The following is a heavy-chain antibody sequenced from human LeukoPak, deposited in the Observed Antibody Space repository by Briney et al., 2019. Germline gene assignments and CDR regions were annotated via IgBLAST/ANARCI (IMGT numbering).Heavy chain of an antibody. CDR1: GGTFSSYT. CDR2: IIPILGIA. Sequence: SVKVSCKASGGTFSSYTISWVRQAPGQGLEWMGRIIPILGIANYAQKFQGRVTITADKSTSTAYMELSSLRSEDTAVYYCARYREGAELVFGYWGQGTLVTVSS. D-gene: IGHD1-26*01. CDR3: ARYREGAELVFGY. J-gene: IGHJ4*02. V-gene: IGHV1-69*02.